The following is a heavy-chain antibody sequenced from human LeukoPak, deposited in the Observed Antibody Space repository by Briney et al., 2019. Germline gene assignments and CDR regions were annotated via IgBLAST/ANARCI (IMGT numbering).Heavy chain of an antibody. J-gene: IGHJ4*02. D-gene: IGHD3-22*01. Sequence: GGSLRLSCAASGFTFSSYGMHWVRQAPGKGLEWVAVISYDGSNKYYADSVKGRFTISRDNSKNTLYLQMNSLRAEDTAVYYCAKSSGYYYWYYFDYWGQGTLVTVSS. CDR2: ISYDGSNK. CDR3: AKSSGYYYWYYFDY. V-gene: IGHV3-30*18. CDR1: GFTFSSYG.